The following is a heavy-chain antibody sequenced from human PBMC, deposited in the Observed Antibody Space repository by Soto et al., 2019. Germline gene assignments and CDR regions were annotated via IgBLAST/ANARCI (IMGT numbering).Heavy chain of an antibody. Sequence: QVQLVESGGGVVQPGRSLRLSCAASGFTFSSYGMHWVRQAPGKGLEWVAVIWYDGSNKYYADSVKGRFTISRDNSKNTLYLQMNSLRAEDTAVYYGARDGGVGYSYGLDYWGQGTLVTVSS. V-gene: IGHV3-33*01. CDR1: GFTFSSYG. J-gene: IGHJ4*02. D-gene: IGHD5-18*01. CDR2: IWYDGSNK. CDR3: ARDGGVGYSYGLDY.